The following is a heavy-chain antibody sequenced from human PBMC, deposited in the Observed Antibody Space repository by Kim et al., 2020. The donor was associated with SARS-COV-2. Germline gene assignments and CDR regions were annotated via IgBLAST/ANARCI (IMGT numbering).Heavy chain of an antibody. D-gene: IGHD3-10*01. J-gene: IGHJ4*02. CDR2: KTGNT. V-gene: IGHV1-8*01. CDR3: ARGELLNA. Sequence: KTGNTDYAQKFQGRVTMTRDTSISTAYMELRGLRSDDTAVYYCARGELLNAWGQGTLVIVSS.